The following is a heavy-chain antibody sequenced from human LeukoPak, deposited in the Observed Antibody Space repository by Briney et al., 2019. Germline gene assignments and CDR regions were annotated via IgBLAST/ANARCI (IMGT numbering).Heavy chain of an antibody. CDR3: ARDSDSYWYFDL. CDR1: GGSISSGSYY. CDR2: IYTSGST. Sequence: SETLSLTCTVSGGSISSGSYYWSWIRQTAGKGLEWIGRIYTSGSTNYNPSLKSLVTISVDTSKNQFSLKLSSVTAADTAVYYCARDSDSYWYFDLWGRGTLVTVSS. V-gene: IGHV4-61*02. J-gene: IGHJ2*01. D-gene: IGHD3-22*01.